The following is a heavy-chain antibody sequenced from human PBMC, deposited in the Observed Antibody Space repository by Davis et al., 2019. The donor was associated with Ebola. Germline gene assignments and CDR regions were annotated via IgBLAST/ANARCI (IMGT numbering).Heavy chain of an antibody. CDR3: ANIPPRETGRGRGY. V-gene: IGHV3-23*01. J-gene: IGHJ4*02. Sequence: PGGSLRLSCAGSGFTFSSYGMSWVRQAPGKGLEWVSTISGSGSSTYYADSVKGRFTISRDNSQNTFYLQINSLRPEDTAVYFGANIPPRETGRGRGYWGQGTLVTVSS. D-gene: IGHD2-15*01. CDR2: ISGSGSST. CDR1: GFTFSSYG.